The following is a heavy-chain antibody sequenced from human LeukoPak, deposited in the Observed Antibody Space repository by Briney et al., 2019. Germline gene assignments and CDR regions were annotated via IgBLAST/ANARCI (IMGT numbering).Heavy chain of an antibody. CDR3: ASSITGDLKFDP. J-gene: IGHJ5*02. CDR1: GGCISSYY. V-gene: IGHV4-4*09. CDR2: IYTSGST. Sequence: PSETLTLTCTVSGGCISSYYWSWIRQPPGKGLEWIGYIYTSGSTNYNPSLKSRVTISVDTSKNQFSLKLSSVTAADTAVYYCASSITGDLKFDPWGQGTLVTVSS. D-gene: IGHD1-20*01.